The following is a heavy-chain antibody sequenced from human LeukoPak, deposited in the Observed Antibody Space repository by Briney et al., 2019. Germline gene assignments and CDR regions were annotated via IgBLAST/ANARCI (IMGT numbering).Heavy chain of an antibody. D-gene: IGHD5-18*01. Sequence: SETLSLTCTVSGGSISSYYWSWIRQPPGKGLEWIGYIYYSGSTSYNPSLQSRVTISIDTSKNQFSLKLSSVTAADTAVYYCARGGGYSYGYFYYYYYGMDVWGQGTTVTVSS. CDR1: GGSISSYY. CDR3: ARGGGYSYGYFYYYYYGMDV. V-gene: IGHV4-59*12. J-gene: IGHJ6*02. CDR2: IYYSGST.